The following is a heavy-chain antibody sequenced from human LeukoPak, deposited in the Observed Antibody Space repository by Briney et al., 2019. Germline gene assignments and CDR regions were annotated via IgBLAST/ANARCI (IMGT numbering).Heavy chain of an antibody. CDR2: IYYSGST. Sequence: SETLSLTCTVSGGSISSYYWSWIRQPPGKGLEWIGYIYYSGSTNYNPSLKSRVTISVDTSKNQFSLKLSSVTAADTAVYYCARAARDGYNSLKFKHGEYYFDYWGQGTLVTVSS. J-gene: IGHJ4*02. CDR3: ARAARDGYNSLKFKHGEYYFDY. V-gene: IGHV4-59*01. D-gene: IGHD5-24*01. CDR1: GGSISSYY.